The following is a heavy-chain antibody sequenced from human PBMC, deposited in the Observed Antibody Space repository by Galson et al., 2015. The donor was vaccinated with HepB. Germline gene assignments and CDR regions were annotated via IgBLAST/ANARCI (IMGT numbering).Heavy chain of an antibody. D-gene: IGHD6-19*01. Sequence: LSLTCAVYGGSFSGYYWSWIRQSPGKGLEWIGEINHSGSTNYSPSLESRVTISVDTSKNQFSLKLTSVTAADTAVYFCGRGPKWLAYYYDDMDVRGQGTTVTVSS. CDR2: INHSGST. CDR3: GRGPKWLAYYYDDMDV. V-gene: IGHV4-34*01. J-gene: IGHJ6*02. CDR1: GGSFSGYY.